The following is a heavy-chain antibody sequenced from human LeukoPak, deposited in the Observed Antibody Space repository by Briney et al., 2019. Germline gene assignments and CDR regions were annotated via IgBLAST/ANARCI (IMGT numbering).Heavy chain of an antibody. CDR1: RFTFSNYW. Sequence: GGSLRLSCVASRFTFSNYWMGWVRQAPGKALEWVSHIGRTMDTRYADSVKGRFTISRDNAKNSVYLQMSGLGAEDTAVYYCARDALAGEKPEYFFDYWGQGTLVTVSS. CDR2: IGRTMDTR. V-gene: IGHV3-48*04. J-gene: IGHJ4*02. CDR3: ARDALAGEKPEYFFDY.